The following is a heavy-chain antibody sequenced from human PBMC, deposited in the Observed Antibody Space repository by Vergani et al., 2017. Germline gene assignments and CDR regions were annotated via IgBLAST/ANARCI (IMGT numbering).Heavy chain of an antibody. CDR1: GFSFNTYG. J-gene: IGHJ4*02. Sequence: QVQLVETGGGVVQPGGSLRLYCATSGFSFNTYGAHWVRQAPGKGLEWVAFIGYDGRIKYNADSVKGRFTISRDNSKNTVYLQMNSLRAEDTAVYYCARDVCSSTSCYSDYWGQGTLVTVSS. CDR2: IGYDGRIK. V-gene: IGHV3-30*02. CDR3: ARDVCSSTSCYSDY. D-gene: IGHD2-2*01.